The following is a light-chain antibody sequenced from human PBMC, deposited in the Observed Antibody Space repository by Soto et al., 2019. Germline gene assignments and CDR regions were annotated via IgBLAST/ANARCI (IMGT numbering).Light chain of an antibody. Sequence: QSALTQPASVSGSPGQSITISCTGTSSDIGAYNYVSWYQQHPGKVPKLMIYEVTNRPSGVSNRFSGSKSGNTASLSISGLQAEDEADYYCTSFTSGSTWVFGGGTKLTVL. J-gene: IGLJ3*02. CDR1: SSDIGAYNY. V-gene: IGLV2-14*01. CDR3: TSFTSGSTWV. CDR2: EVT.